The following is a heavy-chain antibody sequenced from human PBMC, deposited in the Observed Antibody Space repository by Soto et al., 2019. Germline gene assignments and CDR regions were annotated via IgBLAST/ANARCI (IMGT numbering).Heavy chain of an antibody. Sequence: QVQLVQSGAEEKKPGASVKVSCKASGYTFTSYAMHWVRQAPGQRLEWMGWINAGNGNTKYSQKFQGRVTITRDTSASTAYMELSSLISEDTAVYYCARSIVVVTALDYVGQGTLVTVSS. V-gene: IGHV1-3*05. J-gene: IGHJ4*02. CDR1: GYTFTSYA. D-gene: IGHD2-21*02. CDR3: ARSIVVVTALDY. CDR2: INAGNGNT.